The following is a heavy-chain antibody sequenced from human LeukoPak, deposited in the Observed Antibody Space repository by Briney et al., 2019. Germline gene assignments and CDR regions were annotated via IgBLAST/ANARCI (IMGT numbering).Heavy chain of an antibody. CDR2: IIPIIGIV. V-gene: IGHV1-69*04. Sequence: SVKVSCKASGGTFSRYAISWVRQAAGQGLEWMVRIIPIIGIVNYSQKFQGRVTITADKSTSTAYMELSSLRSEDTAVYYCARVPSGYTPNANYYYYGMDVWGQGTTVTVSS. CDR1: GGTFSRYA. CDR3: ARVPSGYTPNANYYYYGMDV. D-gene: IGHD5-12*01. J-gene: IGHJ6*02.